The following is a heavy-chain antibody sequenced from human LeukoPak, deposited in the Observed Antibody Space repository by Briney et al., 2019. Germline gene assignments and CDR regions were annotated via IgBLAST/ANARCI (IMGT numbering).Heavy chain of an antibody. CDR1: GGSFSGYY. CDR2: INHSGST. V-gene: IGHV4-34*01. D-gene: IGHD5-12*01. Sequence: PSETLSLTCAVYGGSFSGYYWSWIRQPPGKGLEWIGEINHSGSTNYNPSLKSRVTISVDTSKNQFSLKLGSVTAADTAVYYCARGRLRYYYYGMDVWGQGTTVTVSS. J-gene: IGHJ6*02. CDR3: ARGRLRYYYYGMDV.